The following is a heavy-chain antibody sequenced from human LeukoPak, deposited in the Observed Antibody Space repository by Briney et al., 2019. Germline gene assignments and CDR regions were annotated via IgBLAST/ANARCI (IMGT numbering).Heavy chain of an antibody. V-gene: IGHV1-46*01. CDR1: GYTFTSYY. J-gene: IGHJ4*02. Sequence: GASVKVSRKASGYTFTSYYMHWVRQAPGQGLEWMGIINPSGGSTSYAQKFQGRVTMTRDTSTSTVYMELSNLRSEDTAVYYCAREVAGTGYFDYWGQGTLVTVSS. CDR2: INPSGGST. D-gene: IGHD6-19*01. CDR3: AREVAGTGYFDY.